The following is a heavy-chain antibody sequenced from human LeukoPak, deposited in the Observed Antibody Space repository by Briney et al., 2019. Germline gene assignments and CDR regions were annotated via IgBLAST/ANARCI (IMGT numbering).Heavy chain of an antibody. Sequence: PSETLSLTCTVSGGSISSSSYYWGWIRQPPGKGLEWIGSIYYSGSTYYNPSLKSRVTISVDTSKNQFSLKLSSVTAADTAVYYCARAQRGSSWYPHFDYWGQGTLVTVSS. D-gene: IGHD6-13*01. CDR1: GGSISSSSYY. V-gene: IGHV4-39*07. J-gene: IGHJ4*02. CDR2: IYYSGST. CDR3: ARAQRGSSWYPHFDY.